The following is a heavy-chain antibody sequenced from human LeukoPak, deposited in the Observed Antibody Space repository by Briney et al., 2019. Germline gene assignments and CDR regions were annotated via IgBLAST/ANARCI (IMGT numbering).Heavy chain of an antibody. Sequence: SETLSLTCTVSGGSISSYYWSWIRQPPGKGLEWIGYIYYSGSTNYNPSLKSRVTISVKTSKNQFSLKLSSVTAADTAVYYCARVAGGYWYFDLWGRGTLVTVSS. CDR1: GGSISSYY. J-gene: IGHJ2*01. CDR3: ARVAGGYWYFDL. D-gene: IGHD3-16*01. V-gene: IGHV4-59*01. CDR2: IYYSGST.